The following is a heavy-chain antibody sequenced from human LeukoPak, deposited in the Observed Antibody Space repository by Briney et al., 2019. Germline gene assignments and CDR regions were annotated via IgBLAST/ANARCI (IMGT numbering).Heavy chain of an antibody. CDR3: ARDRGYSSSWYIDY. D-gene: IGHD6-13*01. CDR1: GGSISSYY. J-gene: IGHJ4*02. V-gene: IGHV4-59*01. Sequence: VKPSETLSLTCTVSGGSISSYYWSWIRQPPGKGLEWIGYIYYSGSTNYNPSLKSRVTISVDTSKNQFSLKLSSVTAADTAVYYCARDRGYSSSWYIDYWGQGTLVTVSS. CDR2: IYYSGST.